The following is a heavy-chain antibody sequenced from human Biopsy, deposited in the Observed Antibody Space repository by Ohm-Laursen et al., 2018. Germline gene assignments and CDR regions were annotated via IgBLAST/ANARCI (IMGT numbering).Heavy chain of an antibody. CDR2: VNPNSGNT. D-gene: IGHD3-10*01. CDR1: GYTFTNYD. CDR3: ARDRIGGRGDPPDH. Sequence: GATVKISCKVSGYTFTNYDINWVRQAPGQGPEWMGWVNPNSGNTGYAQKFQGRVTMTRDTSTTTVYMELSSLRSEDTAVYYCARDRIGGRGDPPDHWGQGTLVTVSS. J-gene: IGHJ4*02. V-gene: IGHV1-8*01.